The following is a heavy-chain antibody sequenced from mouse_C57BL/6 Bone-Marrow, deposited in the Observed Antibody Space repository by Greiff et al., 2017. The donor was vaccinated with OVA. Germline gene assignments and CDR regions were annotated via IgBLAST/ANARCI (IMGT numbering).Heavy chain of an antibody. CDR1: GYSFTSYY. J-gene: IGHJ4*01. Sequence: QVQLQQSGPELVKPGASVKISCKASGYSFTSYYIHWVKQRPGQGLEWIGWIYPGSGNTKYNEKFNGKATLTADTSSSTAYMQLSSLTSEDSAVYYCAREGLYYGNFYAMDYWGQGTSVTVSS. V-gene: IGHV1-66*01. CDR3: AREGLYYGNFYAMDY. D-gene: IGHD2-1*01. CDR2: IYPGSGNT.